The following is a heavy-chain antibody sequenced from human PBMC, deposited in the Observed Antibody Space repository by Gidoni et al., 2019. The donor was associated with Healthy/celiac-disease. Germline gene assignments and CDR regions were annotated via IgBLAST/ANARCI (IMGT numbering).Heavy chain of an antibody. J-gene: IGHJ5*02. CDR2: NSWNSGSI. Sequence: EVQLVESGGGLVQLGRSLRLSCAASGFPFDDYAMHWVRQAPGKGLGWVSGNSWNSGSIGYADSVKGRFTISRDNAKNSLYLQMNSLRAEDTALYYCAKDTDRLRFLEWLAPDFDPWGQGTLVTVSS. CDR1: GFPFDDYA. D-gene: IGHD3-3*01. V-gene: IGHV3-9*01. CDR3: AKDTDRLRFLEWLAPDFDP.